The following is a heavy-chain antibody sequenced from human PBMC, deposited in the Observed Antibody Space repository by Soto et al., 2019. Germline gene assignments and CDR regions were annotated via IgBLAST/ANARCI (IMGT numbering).Heavy chain of an antibody. CDR1: GGSIRSSSHY. D-gene: IGHD1-7*01. CDR3: STGTTVNYYYYGMDV. V-gene: IGHV4-39*01. Sequence: SETLSLTCTVSGGSIRSSSHYWGWIRQPPGKGLEWIGSIYYSGSTYYNPSLKSRVTISVDTSKNQFSLKLSSVTAADTAVYYCSTGTTVNYYYYGMDVWGQGTTVTVFS. CDR2: IYYSGST. J-gene: IGHJ6*02.